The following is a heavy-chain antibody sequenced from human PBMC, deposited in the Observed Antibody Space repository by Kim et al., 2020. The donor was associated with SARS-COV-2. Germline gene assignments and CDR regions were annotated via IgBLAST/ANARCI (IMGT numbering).Heavy chain of an antibody. CDR3: ARSSSSGWLAFFDY. Sequence: AQKFQGRVTMTGDTSTSTVYMELSSLSSEDTAVYYCARSSSSGWLAFFDYWGQGTLVTVSS. D-gene: IGHD6-19*01. V-gene: IGHV1-46*01. J-gene: IGHJ4*02.